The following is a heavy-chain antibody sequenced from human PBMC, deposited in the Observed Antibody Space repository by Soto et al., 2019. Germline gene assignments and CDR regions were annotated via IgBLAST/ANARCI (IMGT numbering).Heavy chain of an antibody. CDR2: INPSSGGT. CDR1: GYTFTGYY. V-gene: IGHV1-2*02. D-gene: IGHD3-9*01. CDR3: ARVSNYDILTGYYQLDY. Sequence: ASVKVSCKASGYTFTGYYMHWVRQAPGQGLEWMGWINPSSGGTNYAQKFQGRVTMTRDTSISTAYMELSRLRSDDTAVYYCARVSNYDILTGYYQLDYWGQGTLVTVSS. J-gene: IGHJ4*02.